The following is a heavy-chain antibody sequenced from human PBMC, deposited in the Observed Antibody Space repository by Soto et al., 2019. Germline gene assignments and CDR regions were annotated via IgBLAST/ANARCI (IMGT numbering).Heavy chain of an antibody. CDR1: GFTLSSYS. CDR3: ARGPEDGGDEFGLLDWNFDL. V-gene: IGHV3-48*02. Sequence: EVQLVESGGGLVQPGGSLRLSCAGSGFTLSSYSVNWVRRAPGKRLEWIAYISGSSRTKYYADSVKGRFTISRDNAKKSVYLRMDSVRDEDTAVYYCARGPEDGGDEFGLLDWNFDLWGRGAPVNIAS. J-gene: IGHJ2*01. CDR2: ISGSSRTK. D-gene: IGHD5-12*01.